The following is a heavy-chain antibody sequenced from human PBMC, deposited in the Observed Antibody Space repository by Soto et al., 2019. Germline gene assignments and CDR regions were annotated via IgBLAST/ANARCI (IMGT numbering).Heavy chain of an antibody. Sequence: PSETLSLTCTVSGGSVTSGGHYWSWIRQYPGKGLEWIGYIYKTGTTYYNPSLQSRIIISLDTSRNQFSLNLISVTAADTAIYYCAAIVTVAAAQFDYWGQGALVTVSS. J-gene: IGHJ4*02. CDR2: IYKTGTT. D-gene: IGHD2-2*01. CDR3: AAIVTVAAAQFDY. CDR1: GGSVTSGGHY. V-gene: IGHV4-31*03.